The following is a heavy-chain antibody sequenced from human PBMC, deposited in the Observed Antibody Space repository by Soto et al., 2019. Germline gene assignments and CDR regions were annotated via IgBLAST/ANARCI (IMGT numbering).Heavy chain of an antibody. J-gene: IGHJ4*02. CDR1: GFIFSNYA. D-gene: IGHD4-4*01. V-gene: IGHV3-23*01. Sequence: GGSLRLSCAASGFIFSNYAMGWVRQAPGQGLEWVSTIFGSGGSTSYADSVKGRFTFSRDNSKNTLYLQTNSLRAEDTAIYFCARESKSNTVTTNFDYWGQGTLVTVSS. CDR2: IFGSGGST. CDR3: ARESKSNTVTTNFDY.